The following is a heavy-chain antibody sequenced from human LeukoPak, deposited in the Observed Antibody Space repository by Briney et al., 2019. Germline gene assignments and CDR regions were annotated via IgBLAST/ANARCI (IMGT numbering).Heavy chain of an antibody. J-gene: IGHJ4*02. CDR1: GGSMSSYY. D-gene: IGHD3-10*01. CDR2: IYYSGSN. CDR3: PSGRKLLWFGELLS. Sequence: SETLSLTCTVSGGSMSSYYWSWIRQPPGKGLEWIGYIYYSGSNNYNPSVKSRVTISVDTSKNQFSLKLSSVTAADTAVYYCPSGRKLLWFGELLSWGQGTLVTVSS. V-gene: IGHV4-59*13.